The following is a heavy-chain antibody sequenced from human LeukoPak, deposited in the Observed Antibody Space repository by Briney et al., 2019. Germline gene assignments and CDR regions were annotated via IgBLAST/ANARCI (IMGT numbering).Heavy chain of an antibody. Sequence: SETLSLTCTVSGGSISGSSYYWGWIRQPPGKGLEWIGSIYYSGSTNYNPSLKSRVTISVDTSKNQFSLKLSSVTAADTAVYYCSLFSNWFDPWGQGTLVTVSS. CDR2: IYYSGST. J-gene: IGHJ5*02. CDR1: GGSISGSSYY. CDR3: SLFSNWFDP. D-gene: IGHD2-21*01. V-gene: IGHV4-39*07.